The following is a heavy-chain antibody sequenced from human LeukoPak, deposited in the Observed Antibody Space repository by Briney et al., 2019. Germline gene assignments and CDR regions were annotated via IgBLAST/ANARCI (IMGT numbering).Heavy chain of an antibody. CDR1: GYTFTGYY. J-gene: IGHJ4*02. V-gene: IGHV1-2*02. Sequence: ASVKVSCKATGYTFTGYYMHWVRQAPGQGPEWMGWINPNSGGTNYAQKFQGRVTMTRDTSISTAYMELSRLRSDDTAVYYCARVFTGTLGYFDYWGQGTLVTVSS. CDR3: ARVFTGTLGYFDY. D-gene: IGHD4-17*01. CDR2: INPNSGGT.